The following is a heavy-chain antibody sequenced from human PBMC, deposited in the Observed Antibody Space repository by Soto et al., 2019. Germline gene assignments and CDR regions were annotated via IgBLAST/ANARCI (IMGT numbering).Heavy chain of an antibody. CDR3: ARDIGSYAYGEGY. D-gene: IGHD3-10*01. Sequence: SETLSLTCSVSGGSINNYWWSWIRQPAGKGLEWIGRVYSSGTTDYNPSLNSRATRSVETSKNQFSLKLSSVTAADTAVYYCARDIGSYAYGEGYWGQGIQVT. CDR2: VYSSGTT. CDR1: GGSINNYW. V-gene: IGHV4-4*07. J-gene: IGHJ4*02.